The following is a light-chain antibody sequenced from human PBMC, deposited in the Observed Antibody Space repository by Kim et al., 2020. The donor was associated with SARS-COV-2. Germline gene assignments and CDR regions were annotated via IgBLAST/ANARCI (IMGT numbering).Light chain of an antibody. J-gene: IGKJ4*01. CDR1: QSVSSY. CDR3: QQRSNWLT. Sequence: YLAPGERANLSCRASQSVSSYVAWYQQKPGQAPRLLIYDASNRATGIPARFSGSGSGTDFTLTISSLEPEDFAVYYCQQRSNWLTFGGGTKVDIK. V-gene: IGKV3-11*01. CDR2: DAS.